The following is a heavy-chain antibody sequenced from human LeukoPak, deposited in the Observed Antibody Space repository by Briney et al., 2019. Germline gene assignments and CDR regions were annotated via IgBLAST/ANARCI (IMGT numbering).Heavy chain of an antibody. CDR1: GFTFSSYA. CDR3: ARELDDYFDY. J-gene: IGHJ4*02. CDR2: ISGSGGST. Sequence: GSLRLSCAGSGFTFSSYAMSWVRQAPGKGLEWVLAISGSGGSTYYADSVKGRFTISRDNSKNTLYLQMNSLRAEDTAVYYCARELDDYFDYWGQGTLVTVSS. V-gene: IGHV3-23*01. D-gene: IGHD1-1*01.